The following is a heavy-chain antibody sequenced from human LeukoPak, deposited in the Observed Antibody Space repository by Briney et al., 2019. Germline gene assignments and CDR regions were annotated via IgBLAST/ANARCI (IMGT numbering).Heavy chain of an antibody. Sequence: SVKVSCKASGYTFTSYDINWVRQATGQGLEWMGWKNPNSGNTGYAQKFQGRVTMTRNTSISTAYMELSSLRSEDTAVYYCARGKPSFLTGYYWGYYGMDVWGQGTTVTVSS. CDR2: KNPNSGNT. J-gene: IGHJ6*02. CDR3: ARGKPSFLTGYYWGYYGMDV. D-gene: IGHD3-9*01. CDR1: GYTFTSYD. V-gene: IGHV1-8*01.